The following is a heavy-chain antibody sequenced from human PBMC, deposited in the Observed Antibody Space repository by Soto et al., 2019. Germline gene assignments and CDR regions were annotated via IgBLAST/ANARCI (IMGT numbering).Heavy chain of an antibody. Sequence: PSETLSLTCAVSGGSISSSNWWSWVRQPPGKGLEWIGEIYHSGSTNYNPSLKSRVTISVDKSKNQFSLKLSSVTAADTAVYYCARAHLTTMIAVVIKYFDYWGQGTLVTVSS. CDR3: ARAHLTTMIAVVIKYFDY. V-gene: IGHV4-4*02. CDR2: IYHSGST. J-gene: IGHJ4*02. D-gene: IGHD3-22*01. CDR1: GGSISSSNW.